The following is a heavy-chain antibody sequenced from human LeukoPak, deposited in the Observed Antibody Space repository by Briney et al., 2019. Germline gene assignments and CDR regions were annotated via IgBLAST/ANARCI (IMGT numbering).Heavy chain of an antibody. V-gene: IGHV4-4*07. Sequence: SETLSLTCTVSGGSISSYYWNWIRQPAGKGLEWIGRIHTSGSTNYNPSLKSRITMSVDTSKNQFSLKLSSVTAADTAVYYCARGKVVAGTPGQNSWDYWGQGTLVSVSS. J-gene: IGHJ4*02. CDR2: IHTSGST. CDR3: ARGKVVAGTPGQNSWDY. CDR1: GGSISSYY. D-gene: IGHD6-19*01.